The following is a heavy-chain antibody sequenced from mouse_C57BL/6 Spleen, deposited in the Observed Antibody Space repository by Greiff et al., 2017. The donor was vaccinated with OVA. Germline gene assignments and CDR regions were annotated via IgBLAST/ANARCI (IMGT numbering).Heavy chain of an antibody. V-gene: IGHV5-12*01. CDR2: ISNGGGST. D-gene: IGHD4-1*01. Sequence: EVKLMESGGGLVQPGGSLKLSCAASGFTFSDYYMYWVRQTPEKRLEWVAYISNGGGSTYYPDTVKGRFTISRDNAKNTLYLQMSRLKSEDTAMYYCARHAWDGYFDVWGTGTTVTVSS. CDR3: ARHAWDGYFDV. CDR1: GFTFSDYY. J-gene: IGHJ1*03.